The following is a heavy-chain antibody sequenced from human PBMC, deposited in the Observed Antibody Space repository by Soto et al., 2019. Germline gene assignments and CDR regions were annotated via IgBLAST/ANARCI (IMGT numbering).Heavy chain of an antibody. D-gene: IGHD3-16*01. CDR2: ISASGVNI. J-gene: IGHJ2*01. V-gene: IGHV3-23*01. CDR3: AKVAGGLGYFDL. Sequence: GGCLRLCSVAGGCIVSGCGRSWVLQATGKGLEWVSTISASGVNIEYADSLKGRFSISRDNSKNTLYLQLNGLTADDTAIHYCAKVAGGLGYFDLWGRRILVTVSS. CDR1: GCIVSGCG.